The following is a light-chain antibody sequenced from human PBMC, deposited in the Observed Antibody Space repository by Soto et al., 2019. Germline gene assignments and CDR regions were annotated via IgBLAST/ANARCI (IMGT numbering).Light chain of an antibody. Sequence: EIVMTQSPGTLSVSPGGRATLSCRASQSVSSNLAWYQQKPGQAPRLLIYGESTRATGIPDRFSGSGSGTEFTLTISSLQSEDFAVYYCQQYNNWPPWTFGQGTKVEIK. CDR1: QSVSSN. V-gene: IGKV3-15*01. J-gene: IGKJ1*01. CDR3: QQYNNWPPWT. CDR2: GES.